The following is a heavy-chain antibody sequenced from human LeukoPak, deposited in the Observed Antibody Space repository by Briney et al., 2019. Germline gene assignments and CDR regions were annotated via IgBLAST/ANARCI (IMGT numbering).Heavy chain of an antibody. CDR3: ARELWNCSSTSCYTHAFDI. CDR2: IYYSGST. Sequence: PSETLSLTCTVSGGSISSGGYYWSWIRQHPGKGLEWIGYIYYSGSTYYNPSLKSRVTISVDTSKNQFSLKLSSVTAADTAVYYCARELWNCSSTSCYTHAFDIWGQGTMVTASS. D-gene: IGHD2-2*02. CDR1: GGSISSGGYY. V-gene: IGHV4-31*03. J-gene: IGHJ3*02.